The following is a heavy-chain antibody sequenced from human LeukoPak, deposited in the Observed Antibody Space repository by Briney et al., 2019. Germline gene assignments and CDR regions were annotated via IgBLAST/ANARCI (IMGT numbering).Heavy chain of an antibody. Sequence: GGSLRLSCAASGFTFSDYYMSWIRQAPGKGLGWVSYISSSSSYTNYADSVKGRFTISRDNAKNSLYLQMNSLRAEDTAVYYCARDLDGDRGSGADYWGQGTLVTVSS. CDR1: GFTFSDYY. CDR2: ISSSSSYT. D-gene: IGHD4-17*01. CDR3: ARDLDGDRGSGADY. V-gene: IGHV3-11*06. J-gene: IGHJ4*02.